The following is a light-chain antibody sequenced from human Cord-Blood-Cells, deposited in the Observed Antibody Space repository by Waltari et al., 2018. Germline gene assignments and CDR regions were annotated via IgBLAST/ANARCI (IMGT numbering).Light chain of an antibody. J-gene: IGLJ2*01. V-gene: IGLV3-1*01. CDR3: QAWDSSTAV. CDR2: QDS. Sequence: SYELTQPPSVSVSPGQTASITCSGDKLGDKYACWYQQKPGQSPVLVIYQDSTRPSGFPWRFSGSTSGNTATLTTRVTQAMQEADYCGQAWDSSTAVFGGGTKLTVL. CDR1: KLGDKY.